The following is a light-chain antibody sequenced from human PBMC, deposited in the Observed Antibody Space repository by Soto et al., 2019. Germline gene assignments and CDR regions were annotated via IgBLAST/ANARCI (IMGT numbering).Light chain of an antibody. CDR1: QRVSTN. J-gene: IGKJ4*01. V-gene: IGKV3-15*01. CDR2: GAS. CDR3: QQYNEWPLT. Sequence: ETVMTQSPATLSVSPGERATLSCGASQRVSTNLAWYQQKPGQVPRLLIYGASTRASDIPARFSGSGSGTEFTLTISILQSEDFAVYYCQQYNEWPLTFGGGTKVEIE.